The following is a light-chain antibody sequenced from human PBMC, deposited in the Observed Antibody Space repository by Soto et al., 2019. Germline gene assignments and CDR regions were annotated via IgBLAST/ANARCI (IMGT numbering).Light chain of an antibody. V-gene: IGLV2-14*01. CDR1: SSDVGGYNY. J-gene: IGLJ3*02. Sequence: QSVLTQPASVSGSPGQSITISCTGTSSDVGGYNYVSWYQQHPGKAPKLVIYDVSNRPSGVSNRFSGSKSGNTASLTISGLQAEDEADYYCSSYTSSSPWVFGGGTKLTVL. CDR2: DVS. CDR3: SSYTSSSPWV.